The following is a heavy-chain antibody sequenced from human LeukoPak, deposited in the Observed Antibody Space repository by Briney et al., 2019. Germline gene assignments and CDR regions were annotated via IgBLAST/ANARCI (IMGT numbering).Heavy chain of an antibody. CDR3: ATASGLGIDY. CDR2: INSDGSTT. V-gene: IGHV3-74*03. J-gene: IGHJ4*02. CDR1: GFTFSSYW. D-gene: IGHD7-27*01. Sequence: PGGSLRLSCAASGFTFSSYWMHWVRQAPGKGLVWVSRINSDGSTTTYADSVKGRFTISRDNAKSTLYLQMNSLRAEDTAVYYCATASGLGIDYWGQGTLVTVSS.